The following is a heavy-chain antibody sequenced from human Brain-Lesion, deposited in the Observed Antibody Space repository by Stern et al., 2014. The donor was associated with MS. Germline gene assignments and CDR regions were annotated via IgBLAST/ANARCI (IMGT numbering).Heavy chain of an antibody. D-gene: IGHD6-13*01. J-gene: IGHJ4*02. CDR1: GGSISSSNW. CDR3: ARFPASRPHVFDS. Sequence: QVQLQESGPGLVKPLGTLSLTCAVSGGSISSSNWWSWVRQSPGKGLEWIGESDHSGSTIYNPSLKSRVTVSVDKSKNRFSLNLRSVTAADTAVYFCARFPASRPHVFDSWGQGTLVTVSS. CDR2: SDHSGST. V-gene: IGHV4-4*02.